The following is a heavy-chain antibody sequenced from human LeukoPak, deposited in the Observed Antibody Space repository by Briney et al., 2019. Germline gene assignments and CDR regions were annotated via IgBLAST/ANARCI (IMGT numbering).Heavy chain of an antibody. V-gene: IGHV3-30-3*01. CDR1: GFTFSSYA. Sequence: GGFLRLSCAASGFTFSSYAMHWVRQAPGKGLEWVAVISYDGSNKYYADSVKGRFTISRDNSKNTLYLQMNSLRAEDTAVYYCASFGESDHDYWGQGTLVTVSS. CDR3: ASFGESDHDY. D-gene: IGHD3-10*01. J-gene: IGHJ4*02. CDR2: ISYDGSNK.